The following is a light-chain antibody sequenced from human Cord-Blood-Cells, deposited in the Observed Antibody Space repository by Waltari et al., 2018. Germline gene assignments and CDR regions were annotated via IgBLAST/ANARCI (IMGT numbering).Light chain of an antibody. V-gene: IGKV1-33*01. CDR1: QDIRNY. CDR2: DAA. Sequence: DSQMTQSPSSLSTSVGDRVTITGQASQDIRNYINWYHQKPGKAPKLLIYDAANLETGVPSRFSGSGSGTDFTFTISSLQPEDIATYYCQQYDNLPLTFGQGTRLEI. CDR3: QQYDNLPLT. J-gene: IGKJ5*01.